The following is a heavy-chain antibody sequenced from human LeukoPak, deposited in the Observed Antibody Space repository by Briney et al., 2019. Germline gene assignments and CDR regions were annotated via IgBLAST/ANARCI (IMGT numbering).Heavy chain of an antibody. D-gene: IGHD1-26*01. J-gene: IGHJ4*02. Sequence: PSETLSLTWTVSGGSISNFYWSWMPQPPGKGLEWIGYIHYSGSTNYNPSLKSRVTTSLDSSKNQFSLRLTSVTAADTAIYYCASTEWDYARWGQGTLVTVSS. V-gene: IGHV4-59*08. CDR2: IHYSGST. CDR1: GGSISNFY. CDR3: ASTEWDYAR.